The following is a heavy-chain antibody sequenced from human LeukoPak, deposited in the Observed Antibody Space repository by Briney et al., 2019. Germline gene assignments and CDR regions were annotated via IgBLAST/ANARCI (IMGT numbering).Heavy chain of an antibody. D-gene: IGHD1-1*01. CDR3: ARHMTTANNWFDP. CDR1: GYTFTGYY. V-gene: IGHV1-2*02. J-gene: IGHJ5*02. Sequence: GASVKVSCKASGYTFTGYYMHWVRQAPGQGLEWMGWINPKSGGTNYGQKFQGGVIMTRDTSISTAYMELSRLRSDDTAVYYCARHMTTANNWFDPWGQGTLVTVSS. CDR2: INPKSGGT.